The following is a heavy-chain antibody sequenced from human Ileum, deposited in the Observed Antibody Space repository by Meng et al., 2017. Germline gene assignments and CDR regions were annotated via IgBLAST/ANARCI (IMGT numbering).Heavy chain of an antibody. CDR2: ILDSGDT. CDR3: AKDLHYFSAMDV. Sequence: GGSLRLSCAASGFTFSSNAMSWVRQPPGKGLEWVSGILDSGDTYYADSVKGRFTMSRDNSKNTVYLQMNSPRAEDTAVYYCAKDLHYFSAMDVWGQGTTVTVSS. D-gene: IGHD3-16*01. CDR1: GFTFSSNA. J-gene: IGHJ6*02. V-gene: IGHV3-23*01.